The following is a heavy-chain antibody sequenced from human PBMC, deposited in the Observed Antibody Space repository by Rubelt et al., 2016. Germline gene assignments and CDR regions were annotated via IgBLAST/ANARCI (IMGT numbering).Heavy chain of an antibody. CDR1: GFTFSSYG. V-gene: IGHV3-30*02. J-gene: IGHJ4*02. D-gene: IGHD3-22*01. CDR2: IRYDGSNK. Sequence: QVQLVESGGGVVQPGGSLRLSCAASGFTFSSYGMHWVRQAPGKGLEWVAFIRYDGSNKYYADSVKGRFTISRDNSKNTLYLQMNSLRAEDTAVYYCARTYYYDSSGYSDPLYYFDYWGQGTLVTVSS. CDR3: ARTYYYDSSGYSDPLYYFDY.